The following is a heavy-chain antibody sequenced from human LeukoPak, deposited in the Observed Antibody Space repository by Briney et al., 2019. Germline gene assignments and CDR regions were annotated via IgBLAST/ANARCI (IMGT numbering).Heavy chain of an antibody. D-gene: IGHD1-1*01. CDR1: GFTVSSNH. CDR2: IYSGGST. J-gene: IGHJ4*02. Sequence: GGSLRVSCAASGFTVSSNHMSWVRQAPGKGLEWVSVIYSGGSTDYADSVKGRFTISRDILKNTLYLQMNSLRAEDTAVYYCARGPAGYNWGQGTLVTVSS. CDR3: ARGPAGYN. V-gene: IGHV3-53*01.